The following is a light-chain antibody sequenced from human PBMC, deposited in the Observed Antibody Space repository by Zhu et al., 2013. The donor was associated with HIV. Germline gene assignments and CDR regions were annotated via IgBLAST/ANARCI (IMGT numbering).Light chain of an antibody. CDR2: KDS. V-gene: IGLV3-25*03. CDR3: QSSDSTGTYPVV. J-gene: IGLJ2*01. Sequence: SYELTQPPSVSVSPGQTARITCSGNALARKYAYWYQQKPGQSPVLVIYKDSERPSGIPERFSGSSSGTRVTLTISGVQAEDEADYYCQSSDSTGTYPVVFGGGTKLTVL. CDR1: ALARKY.